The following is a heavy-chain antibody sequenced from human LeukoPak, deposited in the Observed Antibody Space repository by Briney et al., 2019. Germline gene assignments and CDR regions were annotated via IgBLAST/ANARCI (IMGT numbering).Heavy chain of an antibody. CDR1: GGSISGYY. V-gene: IGHV4-59*12. J-gene: IGHJ4*02. Sequence: SETLSLTCTVSGGSISGYYWSWIRQPPGKGLEWIGYIYYSGSTNYNPSLEGRVTISVDKSKNQFSLKLSSVTAADTAVYYCAREPLRGFDYWGQGTLVTVSS. CDR3: AREPLRGFDY. CDR2: IYYSGST.